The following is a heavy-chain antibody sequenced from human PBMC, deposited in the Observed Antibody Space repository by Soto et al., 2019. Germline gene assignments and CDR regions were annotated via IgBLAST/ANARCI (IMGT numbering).Heavy chain of an antibody. CDR2: IYGSDDK. CDR1: GFSLTTSAVA. J-gene: IGHJ4*02. CDR3: ARRYAPYYFAS. Sequence: QITVKESGPTLVKPTQTLTLTCTFSGFSLTTSAVAVGWIRQPPGKALEWLAIIYGSDDKFYSPSLKSRLTITKYTPTTRVFLTMTNMVLVDTATYYFARRYAPYYFASWARERWSPSPQ. V-gene: IGHV2-5*01.